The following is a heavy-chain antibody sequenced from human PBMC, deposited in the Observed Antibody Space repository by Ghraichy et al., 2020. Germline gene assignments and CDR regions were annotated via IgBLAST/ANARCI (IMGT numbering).Heavy chain of an antibody. CDR2: ISAYNGNT. CDR3: ARDRPFMVRGVIRSLSPHFDY. CDR1: GYTFTSYG. J-gene: IGHJ4*02. D-gene: IGHD3-10*01. Sequence: ASVKVSCKASGYTFTSYGISWVRQAPGQGLEWMGWISAYNGNTNYAQKLQGRVTMTTDTSTSTAYMELRSLRSDDTAVYYCARDRPFMVRGVIRSLSPHFDYWGQGILVNVSA. V-gene: IGHV1-18*04.